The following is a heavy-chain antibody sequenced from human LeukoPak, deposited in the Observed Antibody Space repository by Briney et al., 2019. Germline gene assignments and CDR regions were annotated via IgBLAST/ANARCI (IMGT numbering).Heavy chain of an antibody. Sequence: SETLSLTCAVSGGSISSSNYYWGWIRQPPGKGLEWIGSVYYSGSTYYNPSLKSRVTISVDTSMNQFSLQLSYVTAADTAVYYCARKRATGVGLVSFYEWGQGTLVTVSS. CDR1: GGSISSSNYY. CDR3: ARKRATGVGLVSFYE. CDR2: VYYSGST. D-gene: IGHD1-26*01. V-gene: IGHV4-39*01. J-gene: IGHJ4*02.